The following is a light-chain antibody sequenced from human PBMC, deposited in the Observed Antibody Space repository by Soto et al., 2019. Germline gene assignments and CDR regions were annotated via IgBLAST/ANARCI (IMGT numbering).Light chain of an antibody. CDR3: TSYTSTSTPYV. Sequence: QSALTQPASVSGSLGQSITISCAGTSSDVGRYMYVSWYQQHPGKAPKLIIYDVYNRPSGVSNRFSGSKSGNTASLTISGLQAEDEAAYYCTSYTSTSTPYVFGGGTKLTVL. CDR1: SSDVGRYMY. CDR2: DVY. V-gene: IGLV2-14*01. J-gene: IGLJ1*01.